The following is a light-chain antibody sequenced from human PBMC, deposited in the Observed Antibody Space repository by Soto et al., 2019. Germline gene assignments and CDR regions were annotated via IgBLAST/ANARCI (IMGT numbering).Light chain of an antibody. CDR1: QGISSY. CDR3: QQYYSYPRP. CDR2: AAS. J-gene: IGKJ5*01. V-gene: IGKV1-8*01. Sequence: AIRMTQSPSSLSASTGDRVTITCRASQGISSYLAWYQQKPGKAPKLLIYAASTLQSGVPSRFSGSGSGTDFTLTISCLQSEDFATYSCQQYYSYPRPVGQGTRPEIK.